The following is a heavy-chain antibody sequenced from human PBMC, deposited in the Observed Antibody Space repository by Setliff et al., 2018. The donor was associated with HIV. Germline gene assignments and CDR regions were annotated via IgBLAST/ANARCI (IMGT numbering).Heavy chain of an antibody. Sequence: SETLSLTCNVSGGSINSNSYYWAWLRQPPGKGLQWIGSVYYTGNTISNPSLKSRLTMAVDTSKNQFSLNLTSVTAADTAIYYCARDSPKGLQYYYDGLDVWGQGTTVTVSS. J-gene: IGHJ6*02. CDR2: VYYTGNT. V-gene: IGHV4-39*07. CDR3: ARDSPKGLQYYYDGLDV. CDR1: GGSINSNSYY.